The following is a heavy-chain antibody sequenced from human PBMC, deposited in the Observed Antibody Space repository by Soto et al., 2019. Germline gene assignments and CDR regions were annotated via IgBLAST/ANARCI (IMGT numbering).Heavy chain of an antibody. V-gene: IGHV3-30-3*01. CDR3: ARYGGEYSSSSGAFDI. CDR1: GFTFSSYA. J-gene: IGHJ3*02. Sequence: QVQLVESGGGVVQPGRSLRLSCAASGFTFSSYAMHWVRQAPGKGLEWVAAISYDGSNKYYADSVKGRFTISRDNSKNTLYLQMNSLRAEDTAVYYCARYGGEYSSSSGAFDIWGQGTMVTVSS. CDR2: ISYDGSNK. D-gene: IGHD6-6*01.